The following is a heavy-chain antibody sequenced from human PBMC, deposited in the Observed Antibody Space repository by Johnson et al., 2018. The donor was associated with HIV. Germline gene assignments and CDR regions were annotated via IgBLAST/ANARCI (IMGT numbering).Heavy chain of an antibody. Sequence: QEKLVESGGGVVQPGRSLRLSCAASGFTFSSYAMHWVRLAPGKGLEWVAVISYDGSNKYYADSVKGRFTISRDNSKNTLYLQMNSLRAEDTAVYYCAREHRYYYDSSGYYRGDAFDIWGQVTMVTVSS. D-gene: IGHD3-22*01. CDR2: ISYDGSNK. CDR1: GFTFSSYA. V-gene: IGHV3-30-3*01. CDR3: AREHRYYYDSSGYYRGDAFDI. J-gene: IGHJ3*02.